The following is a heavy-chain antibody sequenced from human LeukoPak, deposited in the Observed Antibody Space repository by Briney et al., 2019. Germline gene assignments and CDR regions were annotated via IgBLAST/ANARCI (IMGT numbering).Heavy chain of an antibody. Sequence: PGGSLRLSCAASGFTFSSYAMSWVRQAPGKGLEWVSVIYSGGTTYYADSVKGRFTISRDNSKNTMYLQMNSLRAEDTAVYYCAREEGDYGVYWGQGTLVTVCS. CDR2: IYSGGTT. J-gene: IGHJ4*02. V-gene: IGHV3-53*01. D-gene: IGHD4-17*01. CDR3: AREEGDYGVY. CDR1: GFTFSSYA.